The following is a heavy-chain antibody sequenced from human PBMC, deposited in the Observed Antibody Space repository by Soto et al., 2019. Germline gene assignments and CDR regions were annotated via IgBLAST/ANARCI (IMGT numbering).Heavy chain of an antibody. CDR1: GHTFSNYA. J-gene: IGHJ4*02. V-gene: IGHV3-23*01. CDR3: AETSSYGNYYFDY. D-gene: IGHD4-17*01. CDR2: IGGSGSDT. Sequence: PAGSRRLSSTASGHTFSNYAVSWVRQTPGKGLEWVSIIGGSGSDTYYADSVKGRFTVSRDNSKNTQYVQMNSLRDEDTAVYYCAETSSYGNYYFDYWGPGTLVTVSS.